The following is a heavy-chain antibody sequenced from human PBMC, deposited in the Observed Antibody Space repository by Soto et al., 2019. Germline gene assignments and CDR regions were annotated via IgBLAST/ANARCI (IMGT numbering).Heavy chain of an antibody. Sequence: ASVKVSCKASGYTFTSYYMHWVRQAPGQGLEWMGIINPSGGSTSYADSVKGRFTISRDNAKNSLYLQMNSLRAEDTALYYCAIEKVGATSVHVFDIWGQGTMVTVSS. CDR2: INPSGGST. CDR1: GYTFTSYY. CDR3: AIEKVGATSVHVFDI. D-gene: IGHD1-26*01. J-gene: IGHJ3*02. V-gene: IGHV1-46*04.